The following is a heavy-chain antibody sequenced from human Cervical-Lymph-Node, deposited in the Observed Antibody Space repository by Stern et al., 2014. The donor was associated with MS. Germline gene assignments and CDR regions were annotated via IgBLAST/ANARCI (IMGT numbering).Heavy chain of an antibody. D-gene: IGHD1-26*01. CDR1: DYTFTHYG. Sequence: QVQLVQSGPEVKKPGASVKVSCKASDYTFTHYGITWVRQAPGQGLEWMGWISGYNGNTNNAQKFQGRFTMTTDTSTNTAYMELGSLRSDDTAVYYCARDHRAGAASIPNWFGPWGQGTLVTVSS. V-gene: IGHV1-18*01. CDR3: ARDHRAGAASIPNWFGP. CDR2: ISGYNGNT. J-gene: IGHJ5*02.